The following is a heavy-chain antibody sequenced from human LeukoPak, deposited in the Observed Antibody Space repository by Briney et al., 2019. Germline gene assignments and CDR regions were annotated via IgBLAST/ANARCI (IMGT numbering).Heavy chain of an antibody. Sequence: GGSLRLSCAASGFTFSSYDMSWVRQAPGKGLEWVSTINSYGAYTYYADSVRGWFTISRDNSKNTLYLQMNSLRAEDTAVYYCARRGPSVAGPYDYWGQGTLVTVSS. CDR1: GFTFSSYD. CDR3: ARRGPSVAGPYDY. CDR2: INSYGAYT. V-gene: IGHV3-23*01. D-gene: IGHD6-19*01. J-gene: IGHJ4*02.